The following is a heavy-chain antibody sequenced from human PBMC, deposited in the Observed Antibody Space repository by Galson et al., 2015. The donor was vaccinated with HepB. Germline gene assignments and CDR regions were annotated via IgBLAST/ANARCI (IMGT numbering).Heavy chain of an antibody. V-gene: IGHV1-69*13. CDR3: ASRLVVSTGHDAFDI. CDR2: IIPIFGIA. J-gene: IGHJ3*02. Sequence: SVKVSCKPSGGTFSSYAISWVRQAPGQGLEWMGGIIPIFGIANYAQKFQGRVTITADESTSTAYMELSSMRPEDTAVYYCASRLVVSTGHDAFDIWGQGTMVTVSS. D-gene: IGHD3-22*01. CDR1: GGTFSSYA.